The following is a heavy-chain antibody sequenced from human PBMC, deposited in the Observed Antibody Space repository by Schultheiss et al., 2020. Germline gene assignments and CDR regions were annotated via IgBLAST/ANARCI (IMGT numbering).Heavy chain of an antibody. CDR3: AKQGRGQWLSVYYYYYMDV. J-gene: IGHJ6*03. Sequence: WGSLRLSCAASGFTFSSYGMHWVRQAPGKGLEWVAVISYDGSNKYYADSVKGRFTISRDNSKNKLYLQMNSLRAEDTAVYYCAKQGRGQWLSVYYYYYMDVWGKGTTVTVSS. D-gene: IGHD6-19*01. CDR2: ISYDGSNK. V-gene: IGHV3-30*18. CDR1: GFTFSSYG.